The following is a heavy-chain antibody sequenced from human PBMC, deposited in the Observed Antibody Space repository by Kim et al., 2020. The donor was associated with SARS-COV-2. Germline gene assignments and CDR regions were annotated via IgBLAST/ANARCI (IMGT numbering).Heavy chain of an antibody. V-gene: IGHV4-39*01. CDR1: GGSISSSSYY. D-gene: IGHD2-2*01. Sequence: SETLSLTCTVSGGSISSSSYYWGWIRQPPGKGLEWIGSIYYSGSTYYNPSLKSRVTISVDTSKNQFSLKLSAVTAAGTAVYYCARGQLLSRWFDPWGQGTLVTVSS. CDR3: ARGQLLSRWFDP. J-gene: IGHJ5*02. CDR2: IYYSGST.